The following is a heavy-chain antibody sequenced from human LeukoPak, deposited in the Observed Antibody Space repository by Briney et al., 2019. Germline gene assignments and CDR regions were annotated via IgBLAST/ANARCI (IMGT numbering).Heavy chain of an antibody. Sequence: SETLSLACTVSGGSISSSGYYWGWLRQPPGKGLEWIGSIYYSGSTYYNPSLKSRVTISVDTSKNQFSLRLSSVTAADTAVYYCSRGGGPDSGDYVNWFDPWGQGTLVTVSS. CDR3: SRGGGPDSGDYVNWFDP. CDR1: GGSISSSGYY. V-gene: IGHV4-39*07. J-gene: IGHJ5*02. D-gene: IGHD4-17*01. CDR2: IYYSGST.